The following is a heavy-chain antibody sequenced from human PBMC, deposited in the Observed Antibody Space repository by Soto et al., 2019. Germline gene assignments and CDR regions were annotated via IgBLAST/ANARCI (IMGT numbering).Heavy chain of an antibody. CDR1: GYNFINYG. CDR2: ISGSNGAT. V-gene: IGHV1-18*04. Sequence: QVQLVQSGAEVKKPGASVKVSCKFSGYNFINYGMTWVRQVPGQGLEWMGWISGSNGATKYAQRFQARVTLTTDTSTTKAYTDPRSLRLYYTAVYYCARGSKCLIINGNWFDSGGQGTLVVVPS. CDR3: ARGSKCLIINGNWFDS. J-gene: IGHJ5*01. D-gene: IGHD2-8*01.